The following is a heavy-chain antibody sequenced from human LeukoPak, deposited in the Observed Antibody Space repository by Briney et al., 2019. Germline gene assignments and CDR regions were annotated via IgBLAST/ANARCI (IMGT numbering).Heavy chain of an antibody. D-gene: IGHD5-24*01. CDR3: AKDDAWLQYGD. J-gene: IGHJ4*02. CDR1: GFTFSSYV. CDR2: ISYDGSNE. V-gene: IGHV3-30*04. Sequence: GRSLRLSCAASGFTFSSYVMHWVRQAPGKGLEWVAIISYDGSNEYYADSVKGRFTISRDNSKNTLYLQMNSLRAEDTAVYYCAKDDAWLQYGDWGRGTLVTVSS.